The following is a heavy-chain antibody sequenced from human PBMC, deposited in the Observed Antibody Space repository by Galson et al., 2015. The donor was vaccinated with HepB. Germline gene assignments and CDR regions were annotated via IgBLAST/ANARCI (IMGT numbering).Heavy chain of an antibody. J-gene: IGHJ4*02. V-gene: IGHV3-30*18. D-gene: IGHD5-18*01. CDR3: VKDYTALILSLGDY. CDR2: ISDDGSKT. Sequence: SLRLSCAASGFTFSDYGMHWVRPAPGKGLEWVAVISDDGSKTYYADSVKGRFTISRDNSENTLYLQMNSLRTEDAAVYYCVKDYTALILSLGDYWGQGTLVTVSS. CDR1: GFTFSDYG.